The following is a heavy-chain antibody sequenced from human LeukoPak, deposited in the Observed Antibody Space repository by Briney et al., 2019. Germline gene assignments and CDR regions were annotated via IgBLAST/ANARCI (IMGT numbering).Heavy chain of an antibody. CDR3: AKDPETYSSRWFDS. CDR1: GFTFSNYA. CDR2: LSDNGGSP. D-gene: IGHD2-21*01. J-gene: IGHJ5*01. V-gene: IGHV3-23*01. Sequence: GGSLRLSCAASGFTFSNYAMSWVRQAPGKELEWVSGLSDNGGSPYYADSVRGRFAISRDNSKNTLYLHMNSLRVEDTAVYYCAKDPETYSSRWFDSWGQGALDTVSS.